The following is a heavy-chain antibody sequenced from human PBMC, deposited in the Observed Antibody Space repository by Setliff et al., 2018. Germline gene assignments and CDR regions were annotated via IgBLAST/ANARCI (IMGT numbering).Heavy chain of an antibody. CDR2: INNYNFNT. CDR3: ARINFYVSSGYYYAPDS. Sequence: ASVKVSCKSSGFTFTDYGITWVRQVPGQGLEWMGWINNYNFNTQYAQKFQGRVTVTTDTSTTTAYMELRSLRADDTAVYYCARINFYVSSGYYYAPDSWGQGTMVTVSS. CDR1: GFTFTDYG. J-gene: IGHJ4*02. D-gene: IGHD3-22*01. V-gene: IGHV1-18*01.